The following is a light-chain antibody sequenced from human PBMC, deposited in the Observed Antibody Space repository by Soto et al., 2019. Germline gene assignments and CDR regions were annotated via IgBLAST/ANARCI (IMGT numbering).Light chain of an antibody. CDR1: SSNIGGNT. J-gene: IGLJ1*01. CDR2: SNS. CDR3: ASWDDSLSGYV. V-gene: IGLV1-44*01. Sequence: QSVLTQPPSASGTPGQRVTFSCSGSSSNIGGNTVSWFQHLPRTAPKLLIFSNSQRPSGVPDRFSGAKSGTSASLAISGLRSEDEADYYCASWDDSLSGYVFGTGTKVTVL.